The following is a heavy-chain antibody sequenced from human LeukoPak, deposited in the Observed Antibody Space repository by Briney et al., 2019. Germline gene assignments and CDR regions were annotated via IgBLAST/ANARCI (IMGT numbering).Heavy chain of an antibody. V-gene: IGHV4-39*01. CDR2: VYYRGST. CDR3: ARRPFDWGQDY. D-gene: IGHD3-9*01. CDR1: GGSISGSSYY. J-gene: IGHJ4*02. Sequence: SETLSLTCTVSGGSISGSSYYWGWIRQPPGKGLGWIGSVYYRGSTYYNPSLKSRVTISVDTSKNQFSLKLSSVTAADTAVYYCARRPFDWGQDYWGQGTLVTVSS.